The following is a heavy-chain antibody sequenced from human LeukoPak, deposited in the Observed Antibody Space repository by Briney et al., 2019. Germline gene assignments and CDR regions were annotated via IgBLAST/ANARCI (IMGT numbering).Heavy chain of an antibody. CDR1: GFTFNRYA. D-gene: IGHD6-13*01. CDR2: ISGSGGNT. CDR3: AKGFSSSWSFGGYFDY. Sequence: GGSLRLSCAASGFTFNRYAMSWVRQAPGKGLGWVSAISGSGGNTYYADSVKGRFTISRDNSKNTLYLQMNSLRAEDTALYYCAKGFSSSWSFGGYFDYWGQGTLVTVSS. J-gene: IGHJ4*02. V-gene: IGHV3-23*01.